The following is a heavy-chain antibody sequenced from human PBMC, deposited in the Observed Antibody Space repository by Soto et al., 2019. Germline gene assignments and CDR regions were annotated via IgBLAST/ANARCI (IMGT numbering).Heavy chain of an antibody. CDR2: ISSSSTYI. J-gene: IGHJ2*01. Sequence: PVGSLRLPCGASGFTVSSYSLNWVRQAPGRGLEWVSSISSSSTYIHYADSMKGRFTISRDNAKNSLYLQMNSLRVEDTAVYYCARDKLLFYWYARNSPGWFLDLWGSGTLVT. CDR3: ARDKLLFYWYARNSPGWFLDL. V-gene: IGHV3-21*01. CDR1: GFTVSSYS. D-gene: IGHD3-9*01.